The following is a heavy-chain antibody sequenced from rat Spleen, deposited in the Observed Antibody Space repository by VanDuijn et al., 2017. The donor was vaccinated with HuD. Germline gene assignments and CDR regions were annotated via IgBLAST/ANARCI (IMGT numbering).Heavy chain of an antibody. Sequence: EVQLQESGPGLVKPSQSLSLTCSVTAYSIISSYRWNWIRKFPGSKLEWMGYINNAGSTNYNPSLKSRISVTRDTSKNQFFLQVNSVITEDTATYYCAKTTVAYYYVMDAWGQGASVTVSS. CDR1: AYSIISSYR. CDR3: AKTTVAYYYVMDA. V-gene: IGHV3-3*01. CDR2: INNAGST. J-gene: IGHJ4*01. D-gene: IGHD1-3*01.